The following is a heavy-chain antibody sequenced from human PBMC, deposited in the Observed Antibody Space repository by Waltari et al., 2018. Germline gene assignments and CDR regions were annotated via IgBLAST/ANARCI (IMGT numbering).Heavy chain of an antibody. V-gene: IGHV4-59*11. Sequence: QVQLQESGPGLVKPSETLSLTCTVSGGSISSHYWSWIRQPPGKGLVWIGYIYYSGSTTYNPSLKSRVTISVDTSKNQFSLKLSSVTAADTAVYYCASATSWLYLDYWGQGTLVTVSS. CDR1: GGSISSHY. CDR2: IYYSGST. D-gene: IGHD5-12*01. J-gene: IGHJ4*02. CDR3: ASATSWLYLDY.